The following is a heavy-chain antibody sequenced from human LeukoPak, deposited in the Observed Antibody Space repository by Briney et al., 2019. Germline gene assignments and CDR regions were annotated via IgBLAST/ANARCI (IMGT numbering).Heavy chain of an antibody. J-gene: IGHJ6*03. CDR3: ARGVASFGIWSAVQRADMDV. D-gene: IGHD3-3*01. CDR1: GYSSSSGYY. Sequence: SENLSLTCTVSGYSSSSGYYWGWIRQPPGKGLGWIGSIYRSGNNDYNPYLKGPVTIAVDTSKNQFSLKLSSGTAADAAVYYCARGVASFGIWSAVQRADMDVWGKGTTVTVSS. V-gene: IGHV4-38-2*02. CDR2: IYRSGNN.